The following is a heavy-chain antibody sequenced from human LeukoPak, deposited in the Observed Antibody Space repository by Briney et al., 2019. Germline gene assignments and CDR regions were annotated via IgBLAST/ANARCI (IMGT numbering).Heavy chain of an antibody. CDR3: VRGVDTEYLN. D-gene: IGHD5-18*01. Sequence: QPXGXGLEWIGEINHSGSTNYNPSLKSRVTISVDTSKNQFSLKLSSVTAADTAVYYCVRGVDTEYLNWGQGTLVTVSS. CDR2: INHSGST. J-gene: IGHJ4*02. V-gene: IGHV4-34*01.